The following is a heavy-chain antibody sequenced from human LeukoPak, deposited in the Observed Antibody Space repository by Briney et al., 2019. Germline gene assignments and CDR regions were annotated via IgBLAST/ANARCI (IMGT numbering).Heavy chain of an antibody. CDR3: ARRVRQWLVGYYYYYMDV. J-gene: IGHJ6*03. CDR1: GGSISNYY. Sequence: KASETLSLTCTVSGGSISNYYWNWIRQPAGKGLEWIGRIYTSGSTNYNPSLKSRVTMSIDTSKNQFSLKLSSVTAADTAVYYCARRVRQWLVGYYYYYMDVWGKGTTVTISS. D-gene: IGHD6-19*01. CDR2: IYTSGST. V-gene: IGHV4-4*07.